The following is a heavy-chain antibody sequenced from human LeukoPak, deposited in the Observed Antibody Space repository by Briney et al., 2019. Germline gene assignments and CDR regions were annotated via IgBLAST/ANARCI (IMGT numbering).Heavy chain of an antibody. D-gene: IGHD3-22*01. CDR1: GYTFTSYG. CDR2: ISAYNGNT. Sequence: ASVKVSCKASGYTFTSYGISWVRQAPGQGLEWMGWISAYNGNTNYAQKFQGRVTITADESTSTAYMEPSSLRSEDTAVYYCASRRYYYDSSGTQVLGNDYWGQGTLVTVSS. V-gene: IGHV1-18*01. CDR3: ASRRYYYDSSGTQVLGNDY. J-gene: IGHJ4*02.